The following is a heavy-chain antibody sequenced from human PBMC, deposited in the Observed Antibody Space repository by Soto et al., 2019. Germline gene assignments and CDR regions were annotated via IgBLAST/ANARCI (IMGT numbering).Heavy chain of an antibody. CDR1: GGSISSYY. V-gene: IGHV4-59*01. J-gene: IGHJ5*02. CDR3: VREGRSWYRHNWFDP. D-gene: IGHD6-13*01. Sequence: SETLSLTCTASGGSISSYYWSWIRQPPGKGLEWIGYIYYSGSTNYNPSLKSRVTISVDTSKTQFSLKLSSVTAADTAVYYCVREGRSWYRHNWFDPWGQGTLVTVSS. CDR2: IYYSGST.